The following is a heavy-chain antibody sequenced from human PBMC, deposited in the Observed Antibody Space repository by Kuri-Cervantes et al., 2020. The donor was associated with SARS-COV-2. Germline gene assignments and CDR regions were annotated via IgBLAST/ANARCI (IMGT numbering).Heavy chain of an antibody. J-gene: IGHJ5*02. CDR3: SKDPYRGSWYGFDP. Sequence: GESLMISCAASGFTFSGYGMHWVRQAPGKGLEWVAVISSDGSNKYYADSVKGRFSISRDNSKNTLYLQINSLRADDTAVYYCSKDPYRGSWYGFDPWGQGTQVTVSS. CDR2: ISSDGSNK. V-gene: IGHV3-30*18. CDR1: GFTFSGYG. D-gene: IGHD6-13*01.